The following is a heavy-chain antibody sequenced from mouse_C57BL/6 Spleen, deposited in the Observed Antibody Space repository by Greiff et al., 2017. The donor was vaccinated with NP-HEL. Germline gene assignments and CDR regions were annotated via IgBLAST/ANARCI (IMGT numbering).Heavy chain of an antibody. Sequence: VQLQQPGAERGKKGERGKWGKNGTDDTSKSTRKQEKQHTPGQGLEWIGRIHPSDSDTNYNQKFKGQATLTVDKSCSTAYMQLSSLTSEDSAVYYCATRTGPWGQGTLVTVSA. CDR2: IHPSDSDT. D-gene: IGHD4-1*01. V-gene: IGHV1-74*01. CDR1: DDTSKSTR. CDR3: ATRTGP. J-gene: IGHJ3*01.